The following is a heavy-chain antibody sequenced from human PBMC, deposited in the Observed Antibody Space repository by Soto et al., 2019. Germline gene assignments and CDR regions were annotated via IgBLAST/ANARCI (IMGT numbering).Heavy chain of an antibody. CDR2: IYYSGST. CDR3: ARRRGHYSSSFRDAFDI. J-gene: IGHJ3*02. Sequence: QLQLQESGPGLVKPSETLSLTCTVSGGSISSSSYYWGWIRQPPGKGLEWIGSIYYSGSTYYNPSLKSRVTISVDTSKNQFSLKLSSVTAADTAVYYCARRRGHYSSSFRDAFDIWGQGTMVTVSS. CDR1: GGSISSSSYY. D-gene: IGHD6-6*01. V-gene: IGHV4-39*01.